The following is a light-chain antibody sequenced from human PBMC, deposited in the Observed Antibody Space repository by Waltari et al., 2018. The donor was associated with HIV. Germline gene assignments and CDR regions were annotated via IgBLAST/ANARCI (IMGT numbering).Light chain of an antibody. CDR2: EVT. J-gene: IGLJ3*02. V-gene: IGLV2-14*01. CDR1: SSDINYENY. CDR3: TSYVSSASPE. Sequence: QSALPQPASVSGSPGQSITISCNGPSSDINYENYFSGYQHHPGKAPKVIISEVTNRPSGVSSRFSGSKSGNTATLTISGLQAEDEADYFCTSYVSSASPEFGGWTRLTVL.